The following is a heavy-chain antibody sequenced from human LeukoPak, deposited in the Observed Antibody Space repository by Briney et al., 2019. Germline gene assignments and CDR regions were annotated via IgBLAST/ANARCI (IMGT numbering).Heavy chain of an antibody. J-gene: IGHJ4*02. V-gene: IGHV4-39*01. CDR3: ARIALVKLATKAVYFDY. CDR1: GGSISSSSYY. Sequence: SETLSLTCTVSGGSISSSSYYWGWIRQPPGKGREWIGSIYYSGSTYYNPSLKSRVTISVDTSKNQFSLKLSSVTAADTAVYYCARIALVKLATKAVYFDYWGQGTLVTVSS. D-gene: IGHD3-3*02. CDR2: IYYSGST.